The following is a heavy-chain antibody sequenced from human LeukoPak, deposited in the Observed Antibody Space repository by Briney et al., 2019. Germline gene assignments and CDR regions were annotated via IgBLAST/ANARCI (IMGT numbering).Heavy chain of an antibody. CDR2: ISGDGGST. CDR3: AKDSQSTDMVRGPMGGY. J-gene: IGHJ4*02. CDR1: GFTFGDYA. Sequence: GGSLRLSCAASGFTFGDYAMHWVRQAPGKGLEWVSLISGDGGSTHYADSVKGRFTISRDNSKNSLYLQMNSLRTEDTALCYCAKDSQSTDMVRGPMGGYWGQGTLVTVSS. V-gene: IGHV3-43*02. D-gene: IGHD3-10*01.